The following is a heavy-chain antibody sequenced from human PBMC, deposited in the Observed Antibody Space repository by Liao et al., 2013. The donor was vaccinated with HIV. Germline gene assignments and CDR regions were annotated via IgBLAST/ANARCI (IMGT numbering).Heavy chain of an antibody. J-gene: IGHJ4*02. CDR1: GGSFSGYY. CDR2: INHSGST. V-gene: IGHV4-34*01. Sequence: QVQLQQWGAGLLKPSETLSLTCAVYGGSFSGYYWSWIRQPPGKGLEWIGEINHSGSTNYNPSLKSRVTISVDTSKNQFSLKLSSVTAADTAIYYCAIGFNNGRGFAYWGQGVLVTVSS. D-gene: IGHD5-24*01. CDR3: AIGFNNGRGFAY.